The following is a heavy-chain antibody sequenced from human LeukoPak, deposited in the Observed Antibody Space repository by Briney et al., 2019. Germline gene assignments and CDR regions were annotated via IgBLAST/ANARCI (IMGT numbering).Heavy chain of an antibody. CDR2: INHSGST. CDR1: GGSFSGYY. J-gene: IGHJ5*02. CDR3: ARLTYSNNWYFRRGLDNWFDP. Sequence: SETLSLTCAVYGGSFSGYYWSWIRQPPGKRLEWIGEINHSGSTNYNPSLKSRVTISVDTSKNQFSLKLSSVTAADTAVYYCARLTYSNNWYFRRGLDNWFDPWGQGTLVTVSS. V-gene: IGHV4-34*01. D-gene: IGHD6-13*01.